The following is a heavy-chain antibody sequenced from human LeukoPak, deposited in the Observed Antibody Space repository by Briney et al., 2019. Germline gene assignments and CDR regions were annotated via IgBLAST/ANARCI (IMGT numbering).Heavy chain of an antibody. D-gene: IGHD5-12*01. CDR3: AKGGVATIYWYFDL. CDR2: IYSGGRT. V-gene: IGHV3-66*01. Sequence: GGSLRLSCAASGFTVSSNYMSWVRQAPGKGLEWVSVIYSGGRTYYADSVKGRFTTSRDNSKNTLYLQMNSLRAEDTAVYYCAKGGVATIYWYFDLWGRGTLVTVSS. J-gene: IGHJ2*01. CDR1: GFTVSSNY.